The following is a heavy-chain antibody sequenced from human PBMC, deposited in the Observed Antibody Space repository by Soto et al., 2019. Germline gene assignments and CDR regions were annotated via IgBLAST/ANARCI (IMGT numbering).Heavy chain of an antibody. Sequence: EVQLVESGGGLVKPGGSLRLSCAASGFTFSSYSMNWVRQAPGKGLEWVSSISSSSSYIYYADSVKGRFTISRDNAKNSLYLQMNSLRAEDTAVYYCASHMVRGAYEGEFGWFDPWGQGTLVTVSS. V-gene: IGHV3-21*01. CDR2: ISSSSSYI. CDR3: ASHMVRGAYEGEFGWFDP. CDR1: GFTFSSYS. D-gene: IGHD3-10*01. J-gene: IGHJ5*02.